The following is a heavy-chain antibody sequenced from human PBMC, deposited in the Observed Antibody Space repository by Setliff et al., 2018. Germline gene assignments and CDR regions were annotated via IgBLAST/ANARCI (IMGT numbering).Heavy chain of an antibody. J-gene: IGHJ6*03. CDR3: ARVRDCSGGICHRGFHHYMDV. Sequence: GASVKVSCKASGGTFSSYAIDLVRQAPGQGLEWMGGIIPMFGTTNYAQRFRGRVTITADESTTTAYLELSSLRSEDTAVYYCARVRDCSGGICHRGFHHYMDVWGKGTTVTVSS. V-gene: IGHV1-69*13. CDR1: GGTFSSYA. CDR2: IIPMFGTT. D-gene: IGHD2-15*01.